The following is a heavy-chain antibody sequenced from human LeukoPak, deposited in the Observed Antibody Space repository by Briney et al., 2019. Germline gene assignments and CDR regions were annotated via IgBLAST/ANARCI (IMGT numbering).Heavy chain of an antibody. CDR2: ISASGDRT. V-gene: IGHV3-23*01. J-gene: IGHJ5*02. CDR3: ARNGEVLSWFDP. CDR1: GFTFSSYA. D-gene: IGHD3-10*01. Sequence: GGSLRLSCTASGFTFSSYAMSWVRQAPGRGLEWVSAISASGDRTYYADSVKGRFTISRDNSKNTLYLQMNSLRAEDTAVYSCARNGEVLSWFDPWGQGTLVTVSS.